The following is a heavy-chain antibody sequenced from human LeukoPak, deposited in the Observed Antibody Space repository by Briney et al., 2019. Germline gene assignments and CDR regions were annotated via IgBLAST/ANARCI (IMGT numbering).Heavy chain of an antibody. Sequence: GGSLRLSCAASGFTFSSYWIHWVRQVPGKGLVWVSRIDYDGSITNYADSVKGRFTISRDNARNTLYLQMNSLRVDDTAVYYCVKDLGGDYDYWGQGTLVTVSS. D-gene: IGHD4-17*01. CDR2: IDYDGSIT. CDR3: VKDLGGDYDY. CDR1: GFTFSSYW. V-gene: IGHV3-74*01. J-gene: IGHJ4*02.